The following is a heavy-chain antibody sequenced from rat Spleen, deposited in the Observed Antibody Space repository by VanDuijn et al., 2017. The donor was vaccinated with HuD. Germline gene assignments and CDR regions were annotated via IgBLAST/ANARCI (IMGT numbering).Heavy chain of an antibody. Sequence: EVQLVESGGGLVQPGSSLKVSCVASGFTFSSYDMHWFRQAPANGIEWLAYINTDSSSTHYAETVKGRFTISRDNAKNIVDMQLSSLRSEDTAMYFCARGRANLQWFDYWGQGVMVTVSS. D-gene: IGHD1-1*01. CDR1: GFTFSSYD. J-gene: IGHJ2*01. CDR2: INTDSSST. CDR3: ARGRANLQWFDY. V-gene: IGHV5-43*01.